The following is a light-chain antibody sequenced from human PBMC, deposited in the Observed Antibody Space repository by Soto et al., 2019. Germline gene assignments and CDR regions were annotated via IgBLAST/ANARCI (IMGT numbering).Light chain of an antibody. Sequence: EVVLTQSPSTLSLSPGDTATLSCRASHNVDIYLAWYQQKPGQAPRLLIYDASNRATGIPARFSGSGSGTEFTFTISSLEPEDSSVYYCQQRKHWPPLTFGQGTRLE. J-gene: IGKJ5*01. V-gene: IGKV3-11*01. CDR3: QQRKHWPPLT. CDR2: DAS. CDR1: HNVDIY.